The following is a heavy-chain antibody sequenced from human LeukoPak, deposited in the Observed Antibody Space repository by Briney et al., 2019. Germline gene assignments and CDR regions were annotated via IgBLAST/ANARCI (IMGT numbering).Heavy chain of an antibody. J-gene: IGHJ4*02. D-gene: IGHD5-18*01. V-gene: IGHV3-7*01. CDR2: IKNDGSEK. Sequence: PGGSLRLSCAASGFTFSSSWMSWLRQAPGRGLEWVANIKNDGSEKYYVDSVKGRFTFSRDNAKNSVFLQMNSLRPEDTAAYYCARQVGYSYGLFDQWGQGTLVIVSS. CDR1: GFTFSSSW. CDR3: ARQVGYSYGLFDQ.